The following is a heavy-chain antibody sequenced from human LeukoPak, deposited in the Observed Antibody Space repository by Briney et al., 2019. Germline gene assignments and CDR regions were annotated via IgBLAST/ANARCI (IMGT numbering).Heavy chain of an antibody. D-gene: IGHD1-1*01. CDR2: IKKDGSKK. J-gene: IGHJ4*02. V-gene: IGHV3-7*01. CDR1: GFTFSNYW. Sequence: GGSLRLSCAASGFTFSNYWMSWVRQAPGKGLEWVANIKKDGSKKYYVDSVKGRFTISRDNAKNSLFLQMNSLRAEDTALYYCASLNNDDYWGQGTLVTVPS. CDR3: ASLNNDDY.